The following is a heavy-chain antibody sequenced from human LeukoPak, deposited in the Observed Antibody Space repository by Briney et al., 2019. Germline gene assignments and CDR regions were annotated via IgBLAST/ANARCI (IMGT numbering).Heavy chain of an antibody. CDR1: GGSFSGYY. V-gene: IGHV4-34*09. J-gene: IGHJ5*02. D-gene: IGHD3-10*01. CDR2: INHSGST. Sequence: SETLSLTCAVYGGSFSGYYWSWIRQPPGKGLEWIGEINHSGSTNYNPSLKSRVTISVDTSKNHFSLKLSSVTAADTAVYYCARAIGGLGTSWFDPWGQGTLVTVSS. CDR3: ARAIGGLGTSWFDP.